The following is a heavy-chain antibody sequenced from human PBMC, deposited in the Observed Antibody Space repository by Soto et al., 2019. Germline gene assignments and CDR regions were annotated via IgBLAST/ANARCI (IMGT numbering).Heavy chain of an antibody. CDR3: AHDRELASTGWYGSDYFES. D-gene: IGHD6-19*01. CDR2: IYWDDDK. J-gene: IGHJ4*02. Sequence: QITLKESGPTLVKPTQTLTLKCSFSGFSLTSSGVGVNWIRQPPGKALEWLAVIYWDDDKRYSPSLKSRLSITKDTAKNQVVLTMTNMDPLDTATYYCAHDRELASTGWYGSDYFESWGQVILVTVSS. CDR1: GFSLTSSGVG. V-gene: IGHV2-5*02.